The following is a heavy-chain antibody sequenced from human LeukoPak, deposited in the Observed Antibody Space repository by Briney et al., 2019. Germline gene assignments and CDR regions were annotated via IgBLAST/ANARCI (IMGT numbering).Heavy chain of an antibody. CDR3: ARQEYNYGLGYSDL. D-gene: IGHD5-18*01. CDR1: GGSISSSSYY. CDR2: IYYSGST. J-gene: IGHJ2*01. V-gene: IGHV4-39*01. Sequence: PSETLSLTCTVSGGSISSSSYYWGWIRQPPGKGLEWIGSIYYSGSTYYNPSLKSRVTMSVDSSKNQFSLKLSSVTAADTAVYYCARQEYNYGLGYSDLWGRGTLVTVSS.